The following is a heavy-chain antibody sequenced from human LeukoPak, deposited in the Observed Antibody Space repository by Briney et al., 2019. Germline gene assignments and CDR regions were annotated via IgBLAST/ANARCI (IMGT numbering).Heavy chain of an antibody. CDR3: ASSGYYGSSIFDY. J-gene: IGHJ4*02. CDR1: GFNVSSNY. D-gene: IGHD3-22*01. V-gene: IGHV3-53*04. CDR2: IYSGGST. Sequence: GGSLRLSCGASGFNVSSNYMSRVRQAPGKGLEWVSVIYSGGSTYYADSVKGRFTISRHNSKNTLYLQMNSLRPEDTAVYYCASSGYYGSSIFDYWGQGTLVTVSS.